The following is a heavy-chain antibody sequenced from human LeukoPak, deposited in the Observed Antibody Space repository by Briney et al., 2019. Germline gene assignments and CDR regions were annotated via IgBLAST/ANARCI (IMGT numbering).Heavy chain of an antibody. CDR2: ISSSGSHV. V-gene: IGHV3-21*01. D-gene: IGHD3-22*01. Sequence: GGSLRLSCAASGFMFSDYFMNWVRQAPGKGLEWVASISSSGSHVFSADSVKGRFTISRDNAKNLMYLQMNSLRAEDTAVYYCTRDYYHGASYVFDYWGQGTLVTVSS. J-gene: IGHJ4*02. CDR1: GFMFSDYF. CDR3: TRDYYHGASYVFDY.